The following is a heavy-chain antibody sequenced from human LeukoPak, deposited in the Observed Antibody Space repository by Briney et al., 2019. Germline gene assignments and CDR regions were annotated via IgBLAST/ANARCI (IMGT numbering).Heavy chain of an antibody. V-gene: IGHV4-39*07. CDR3: ARGGYCGGDCYFYY. Sequence: PSETLSLTCTVSGGSISNSSSYWGWIRQPPGKGLEWIGNIYYSGSTYQNPSLKSRVTISVDTSKNQFSLRLSSVTAADTAVYYCARGGYCGGDCYFYYWGQGTLVTVSS. J-gene: IGHJ4*02. D-gene: IGHD2-21*02. CDR1: GGSISNSSSY. CDR2: IYYSGST.